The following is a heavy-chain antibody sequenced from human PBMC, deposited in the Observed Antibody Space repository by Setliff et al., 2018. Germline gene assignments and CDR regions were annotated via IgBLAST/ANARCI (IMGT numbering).Heavy chain of an antibody. CDR1: SGSIGSHY. D-gene: IGHD2-15*01. CDR3: ARENGYCSGGACYFMFDY. J-gene: IGHJ4*02. CDR2: IHYSGTT. V-gene: IGHV4-59*11. Sequence: SETLSLTCSVSSGSIGSHYWNWMRQPPGKGLEWIGYIHYSGTTNYNPSLKSRVTLSLDTAKNQFSLELRAVTAADTALYYCARENGYCSGGACYFMFDYWGQGTLVTVSS.